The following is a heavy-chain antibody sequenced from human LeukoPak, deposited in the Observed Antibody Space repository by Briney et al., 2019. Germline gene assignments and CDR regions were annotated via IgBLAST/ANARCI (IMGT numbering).Heavy chain of an antibody. CDR3: LINWHEGSDP. CDR1: GGTFSSYA. Sequence: GASVKVSCKASGGTFSSYAISWVRQAPGQGLEWMGGIIPIFSTANYAQKFQGRVTITADESTRTAYMELSSLRSEDTAVYYCLINWHEGSDPWGQGTLVTVSS. V-gene: IGHV1-69*13. CDR2: IIPIFSTA. D-gene: IGHD1-1*01. J-gene: IGHJ5*02.